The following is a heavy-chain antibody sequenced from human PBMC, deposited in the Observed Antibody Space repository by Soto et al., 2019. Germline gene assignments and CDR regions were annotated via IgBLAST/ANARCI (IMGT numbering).Heavy chain of an antibody. J-gene: IGHJ6*02. Sequence: SETLSLTCAVYGGSFSGYYWSWIRQPSGKGLEWIGEINHSGSTNYNPSLKSRVTISVDTSKNQFSLKLSSVTAADTAVYYCARARDIVVVPAAYYYYGMDVWGQGTTVTVSS. V-gene: IGHV4-34*01. CDR1: GGSFSGYY. D-gene: IGHD2-2*01. CDR2: INHSGST. CDR3: ARARDIVVVPAAYYYYGMDV.